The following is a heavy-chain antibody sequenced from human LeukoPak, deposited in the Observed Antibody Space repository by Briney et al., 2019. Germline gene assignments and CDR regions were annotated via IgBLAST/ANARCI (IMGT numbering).Heavy chain of an antibody. J-gene: IGHJ4*02. CDR2: ISGSSTYT. CDR1: GFTFSDYY. V-gene: IGHV3-11*06. D-gene: IGHD1-26*01. CDR3: ARVGSRGYYFDY. Sequence: PGGSLRLSCASSGFTFSDYYMSSIRQAPGKGLEWVSHISGSSTYTNYADSVKGRFTISRDNANNSLYLQMNSLTVEDTAVFYCARVGSRGYYFDYWGQGTLVSVSS.